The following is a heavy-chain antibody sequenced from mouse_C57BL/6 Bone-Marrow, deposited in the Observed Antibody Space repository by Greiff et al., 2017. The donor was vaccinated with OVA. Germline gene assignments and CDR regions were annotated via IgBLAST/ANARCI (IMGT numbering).Heavy chain of an antibody. CDR1: GYTFTSYT. J-gene: IGHJ3*01. CDR2: INPSSGYT. D-gene: IGHD1-1*01. V-gene: IGHV1-4*01. Sequence: QVQLKESGAELARPGASVKMSCKASGYTFTSYTMHWVNQRPGQGLEWIGYINPSSGYTKYNQKFKDKATLTADKSSSTAYMQLSSLTSEDSAVYYCARGDGSSVAYWGQGTLVTVSA. CDR3: ARGDGSSVAY.